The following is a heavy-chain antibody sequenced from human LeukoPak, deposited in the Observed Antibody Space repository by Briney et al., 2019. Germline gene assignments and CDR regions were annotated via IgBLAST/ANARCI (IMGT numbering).Heavy chain of an antibody. CDR1: GYTFTGYY. J-gene: IGHJ4*02. V-gene: IGHV1-2*02. CDR3: ARDHRAAAAPDY. CDR2: LNPNSGGT. D-gene: IGHD6-13*01. Sequence: ASLKVSCKASGYTFTGYYMHWVRQAPGQGLEWMGWLNPNSGGTNYAQKFQGRVTMTRDTSISTGYMELSSLTSDDTAVYYCARDHRAAAAPDYWGQGTLVTVSS.